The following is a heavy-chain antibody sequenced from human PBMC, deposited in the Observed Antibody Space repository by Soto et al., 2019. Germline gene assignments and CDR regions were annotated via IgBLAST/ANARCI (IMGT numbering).Heavy chain of an antibody. CDR2: IIPIFGTA. CDR3: ARHGVGDILTGQPDY. CDR1: GGSLKSYA. D-gene: IGHD3-9*01. V-gene: IGHV1-69*01. Sequence: SVEVGCKASGGSLKSYAIGWVRQKTGQGLEWMGGIIPIFGTANYAQKFQGRVTITADESTSTAYMELSSLRSEDTAMYYCARHGVGDILTGQPDYWGQGTLVTVSS. J-gene: IGHJ4*02.